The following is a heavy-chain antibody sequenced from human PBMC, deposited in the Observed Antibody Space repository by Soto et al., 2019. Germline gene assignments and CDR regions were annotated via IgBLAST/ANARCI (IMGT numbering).Heavy chain of an antibody. J-gene: IGHJ4*02. CDR3: ARDDKGVSAAMLH. V-gene: IGHV4-4*07. CDR2: MYTSGIT. Sequence: KTSETLSLTCTVSGDSVSGYYWYWIRQPAGKGLEWIGRMYTSGITNYSPSLKSRVTMSVDTSKNQFSLKLTSVTAADTAVYYCARDDKGVSAAMLHWGQGTLVTVSS. D-gene: IGHD2-2*01. CDR1: GDSVSGYY.